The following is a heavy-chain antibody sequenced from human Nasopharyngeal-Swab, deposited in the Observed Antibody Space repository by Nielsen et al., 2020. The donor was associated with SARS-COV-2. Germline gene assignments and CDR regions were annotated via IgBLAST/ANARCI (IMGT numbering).Heavy chain of an antibody. Sequence: SETLSLTCTVSGGSISSSSYYWGWIRQPPGKGLEWIGSIYYSGSTYYNPSLKSQITISVDTSKNHFSLKLSSVTAADTAVYYCTQDVLLWFGELYGGNWFDPWGQGTLVTVSS. CDR1: GGSISSSSYY. D-gene: IGHD3-10*01. CDR3: TQDVLLWFGELYGGNWFDP. CDR2: IYYSGST. V-gene: IGHV4-39*01. J-gene: IGHJ5*02.